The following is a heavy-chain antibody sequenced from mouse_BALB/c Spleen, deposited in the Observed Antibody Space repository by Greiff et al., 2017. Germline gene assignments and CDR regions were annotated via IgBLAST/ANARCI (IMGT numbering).Heavy chain of an antibody. CDR2: ISYSGST. CDR1: GYSITSDYA. J-gene: IGHJ1*01. V-gene: IGHV3-2*02. CDR3: ARGDWYFDV. Sequence: EVKLEESGPGLVKPSQSLSLTCTVTGYSITSDYAWNWIRQFPGNKLEWMGYISYSGSTSYNPSLKSRISITRDTSKNQFFLQLNSVTTEDTATYYCARGDWYFDVWGAGTTVTVSS.